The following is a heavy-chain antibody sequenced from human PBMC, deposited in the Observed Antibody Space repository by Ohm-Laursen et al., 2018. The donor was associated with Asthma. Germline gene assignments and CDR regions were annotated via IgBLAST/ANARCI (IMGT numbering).Heavy chain of an antibody. D-gene: IGHD6-19*01. Sequence: SLRLSCAASGVTFSSYSMNWVRQAPGKGLEWVSSISSSSSYIYYVDPVKGRFTISRDNAKNSLYLQMNSLRAEDTAVYYCARDLSSGWYEDAFDIWGQGTMVTVSS. CDR1: GVTFSSYS. CDR2: ISSSSSYI. CDR3: ARDLSSGWYEDAFDI. V-gene: IGHV3-21*01. J-gene: IGHJ3*02.